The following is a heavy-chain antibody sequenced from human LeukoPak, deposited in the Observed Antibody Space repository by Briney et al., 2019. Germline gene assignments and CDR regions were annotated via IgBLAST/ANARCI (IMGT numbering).Heavy chain of an antibody. D-gene: IGHD6-19*01. J-gene: IGHJ3*02. Sequence: PGGSLRLSCAASGFTFSSYWMSWVRQAPGKGLEWVAVISYDGSNKYYADSVKGRFTISRDNAKNSLYLQMNSLRAEDTAVYYCARNLPGGIAVAVLDAFDIWGQGTMVTVSS. CDR3: ARNLPGGIAVAVLDAFDI. CDR2: ISYDGSNK. CDR1: GFTFSSYW. V-gene: IGHV3-30*03.